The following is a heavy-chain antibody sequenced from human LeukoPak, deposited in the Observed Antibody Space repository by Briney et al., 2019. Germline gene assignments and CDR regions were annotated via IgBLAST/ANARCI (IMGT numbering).Heavy chain of an antibody. CDR3: AGSLYDFWSGYYPLGY. CDR2: IYTSGST. CDR1: GGSISSYY. Sequence: SETLSLTCTVSGGSISSYYWSWIRQPAGKGLEWIRRIYTSGSTNYNPSLKSRVTMSVDTSKNQFSLKLSSVTAADTAVYYCAGSLYDFWSGYYPLGYWGQGTLVTVSS. D-gene: IGHD3-3*01. J-gene: IGHJ4*02. V-gene: IGHV4-4*07.